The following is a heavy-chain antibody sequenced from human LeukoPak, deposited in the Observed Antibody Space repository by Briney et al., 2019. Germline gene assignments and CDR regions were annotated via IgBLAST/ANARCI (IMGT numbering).Heavy chain of an antibody. CDR2: IYYSGST. V-gene: IGHV4-59*01. CDR1: GGSISSYY. Sequence: PSETLSLTCTVSGGSISSYYWSWIRQPPGKGLEWIGYIYYSGSTNYNPSLKSRVTISVDTSKNQLSLKLRSVTAADTAVYYCARSKDILTGYCFDYWGQGTLVTVSS. D-gene: IGHD3-9*01. J-gene: IGHJ4*02. CDR3: ARSKDILTGYCFDY.